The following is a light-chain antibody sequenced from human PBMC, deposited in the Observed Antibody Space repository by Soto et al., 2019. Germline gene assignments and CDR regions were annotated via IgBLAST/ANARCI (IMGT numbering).Light chain of an antibody. CDR3: QQSYSTTWT. J-gene: IGKJ1*01. CDR2: GAS. Sequence: DIQMTQSPSSLSTSVGDRVTINCRASENIRDFVNWYQQKPGKAPNLLIYGASTLQGGVPSRFSGSGSATDFTLTISSLQPEDFATYSCQQSYSTTWTFGQGTKVDIK. V-gene: IGKV1-39*01. CDR1: ENIRDF.